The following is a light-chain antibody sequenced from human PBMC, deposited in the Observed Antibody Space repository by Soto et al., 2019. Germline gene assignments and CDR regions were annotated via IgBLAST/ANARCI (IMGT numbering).Light chain of an antibody. V-gene: IGKV3-11*01. Sequence: EILLTQSPATLPLSPGERGTLSCRASESVTNYLAWYQQRPGQAPRLLVYAVSNRATGIPARFSGGGSGTDFTLTISNLEPEDFAVYYCQQSRDWPVTFGQGTKVDIK. CDR3: QQSRDWPVT. CDR1: ESVTNY. J-gene: IGKJ1*01. CDR2: AVS.